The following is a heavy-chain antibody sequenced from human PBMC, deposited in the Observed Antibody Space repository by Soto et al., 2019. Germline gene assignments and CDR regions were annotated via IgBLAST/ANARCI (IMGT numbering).Heavy chain of an antibody. Sequence: ASVKVSCKASGYTFTDHYVHWVRQAPGQGLEWMGWINPNSGDTKYAQKFQGRVTMTRDTSIRTHYMELSRLRSDDTAVCFCARDLNPYYGPGSLDGFFDYWGQGTRVTVSS. J-gene: IGHJ4*02. D-gene: IGHD3-10*01. CDR2: INPNSGDT. V-gene: IGHV1-2*02. CDR1: GYTFTDHY. CDR3: ARDLNPYYGPGSLDGFFDY.